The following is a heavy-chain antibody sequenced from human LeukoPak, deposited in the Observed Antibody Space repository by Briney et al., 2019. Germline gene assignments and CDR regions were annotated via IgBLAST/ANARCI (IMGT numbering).Heavy chain of an antibody. CDR2: ISGSGGAT. CDR1: GFIFTSYA. D-gene: IGHD6-19*01. CDR3: ALLAVASDFDY. V-gene: IGHV3-23*01. J-gene: IGHJ4*02. Sequence: GGSLRLSCAASGFIFTSYAMTWVRQAPGKGLEWVSTISGSGGATYYADSVKGRFSISRDNAKSSLYLQMNSLRVEDTAVYYCALLAVASDFDYWGQGALVTVSS.